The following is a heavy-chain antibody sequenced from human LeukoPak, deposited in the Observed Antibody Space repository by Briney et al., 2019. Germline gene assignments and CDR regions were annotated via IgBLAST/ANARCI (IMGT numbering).Heavy chain of an antibody. CDR2: VAHTGST. CDR1: GDSVSSSHW. V-gene: IGHV4-4*02. J-gene: IGHJ3*02. CDR3: AKSNGYGLIDI. D-gene: IGHD3-10*01. Sequence: PSETLSLTCAVSGDSVSSSHWWSWVRQPPGKGLEWIGEVAHTGSTKFTPSLRSRATISIDWSRNQFSLKLNSVTAADTAVYYCAKSNGYGLIDIWGQGTMVTVSS.